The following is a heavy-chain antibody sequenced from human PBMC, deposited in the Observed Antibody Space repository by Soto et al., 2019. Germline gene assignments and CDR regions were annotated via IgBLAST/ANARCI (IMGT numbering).Heavy chain of an antibody. CDR2: INWNSGSI. CDR3: AKDIGSGSYAANYYYYGMDV. J-gene: IGHJ6*02. CDR1: GFTFDDYA. Sequence: EEQLVESGGGLVQPGRSLRLSCAASGFTFDDYAMHWVRQAPGKGLEWVSGINWNSGSIGYADSVKGRFTISRDNAKTSLYLQMNSLRAEDTALYYCAKDIGSGSYAANYYYYGMDVWGQGTTVTVSS. D-gene: IGHD3-10*01. V-gene: IGHV3-9*01.